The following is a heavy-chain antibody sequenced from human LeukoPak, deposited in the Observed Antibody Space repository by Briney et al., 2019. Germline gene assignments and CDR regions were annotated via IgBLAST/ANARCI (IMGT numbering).Heavy chain of an antibody. CDR2: FYYSGST. CDR3: ARGGSIVGATPHDTFDI. D-gene: IGHD1-26*01. CDR1: GGAISFYY. J-gene: IGHJ3*02. V-gene: IGHV4-59*01. Sequence: PSETLSLTCTVSGGAISFYYWSWIRQPPGKGLEWIGYFYYSGSTNYNPSLKSRVTLSVDTSKSQFSMKLSSVAAADTAVYYCARGGSIVGATPHDTFDIWGQGTLVTASS.